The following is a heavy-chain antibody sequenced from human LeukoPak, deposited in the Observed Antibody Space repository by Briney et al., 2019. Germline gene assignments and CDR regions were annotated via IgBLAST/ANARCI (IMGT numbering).Heavy chain of an antibody. J-gene: IGHJ6*03. D-gene: IGHD6-13*01. Sequence: PSQTLSLTCTVSGGSSSRGSYYWSWIRQPAGKGLEWIGRIYTSGSTNYNPSLKSRVTISVDTSKNQFSLKLSSVTAADTAVYYCARETWAAPSGYYYYYMDVWGKGTTVTVSS. CDR1: GGSSSRGSYY. CDR3: ARETWAAPSGYYYYYMDV. CDR2: IYTSGST. V-gene: IGHV4-61*02.